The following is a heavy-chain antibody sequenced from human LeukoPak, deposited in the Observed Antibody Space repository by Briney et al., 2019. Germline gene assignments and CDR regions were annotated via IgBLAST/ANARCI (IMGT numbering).Heavy chain of an antibody. CDR1: GYTFTSYG. D-gene: IGHD6-13*01. Sequence: GASVKVSCKASGYTFTSYGISWVRRAPGQGLEWMRWISAYNGNTNYAQKLQGRVTMTTDTSTSTAYMELRSLRSDDTAVYYCARWYSSSWYDNWFDPWGQGTLVTVSS. CDR2: ISAYNGNT. V-gene: IGHV1-18*01. J-gene: IGHJ5*02. CDR3: ARWYSSSWYDNWFDP.